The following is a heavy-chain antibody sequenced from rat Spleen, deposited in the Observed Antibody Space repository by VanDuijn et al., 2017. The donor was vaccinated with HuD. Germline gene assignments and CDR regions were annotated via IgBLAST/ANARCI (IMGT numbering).Heavy chain of an antibody. CDR3: TRHFSPADYYSSFPVLY. CDR1: GFTFSDYY. D-gene: IGHD1-2*01. Sequence: EVQLVESDGGLVRPGRSLKLSCAASGFTFSDYYMAWVRQAPTKGRAWVATVSYDGSSTYYRDSVKGRFTISRDNAKSTLYLQMDSLRSEDTATYYCTRHFSPADYYSSFPVLYWGQGTLVTVSS. CDR2: VSYDGSST. J-gene: IGHJ3*01. V-gene: IGHV5-29*01.